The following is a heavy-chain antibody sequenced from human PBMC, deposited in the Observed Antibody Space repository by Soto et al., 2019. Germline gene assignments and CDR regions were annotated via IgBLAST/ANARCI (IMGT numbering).Heavy chain of an antibody. Sequence: SEILSLTGIVSGDSVTSGSYYWTWLLQPPGKGLEWIVYISYTGRTKYNPSLQSLVTISVYTSKNEFSLNLSSVTAAGTAVYLCAREWGLLPYYVMKVWGDGTAVNVSS. CDR1: GDSVTSGSYY. D-gene: IGHD7-27*01. V-gene: IGHV4-61*01. J-gene: IGHJ6*04. CDR2: ISYTGRT. CDR3: AREWGLLPYYVMKV.